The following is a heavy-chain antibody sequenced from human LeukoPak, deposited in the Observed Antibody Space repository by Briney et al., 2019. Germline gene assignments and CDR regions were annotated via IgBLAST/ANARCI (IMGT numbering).Heavy chain of an antibody. J-gene: IGHJ4*02. V-gene: IGHV4-59*01. CDR1: GGSISSYY. CDR2: IYYSGST. CDR3: AMIPSSSLYYFDY. Sequence: SETLSLTCTVSGGSISSYYWSWIRQPPGKGLEGIGYIYYSGSTNYNPSLKSRVTISVDTSKNQFSLKLSSVTAADTAVYYCAMIPSSSLYYFDYWGQGTLVTVSS.